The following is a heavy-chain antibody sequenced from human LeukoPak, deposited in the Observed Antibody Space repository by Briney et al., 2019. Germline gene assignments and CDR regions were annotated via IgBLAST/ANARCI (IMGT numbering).Heavy chain of an antibody. Sequence: SETLSLTCAVYGGSFSGYYWGWIRQPPGKGLEWIGENNHSGSTNYNPSLKGRVTISVDTSKNQFSLKLSSVTAADTAVYYCATTYYDFWSGYYYYGMDVWGQGTTVTVSS. CDR2: NNHSGST. J-gene: IGHJ6*02. CDR1: GGSFSGYY. V-gene: IGHV4-34*01. D-gene: IGHD3-3*01. CDR3: ATTYYDFWSGYYYYGMDV.